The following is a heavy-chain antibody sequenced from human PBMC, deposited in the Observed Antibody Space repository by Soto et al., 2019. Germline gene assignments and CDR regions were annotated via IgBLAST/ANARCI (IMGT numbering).Heavy chain of an antibody. V-gene: IGHV4-31*03. D-gene: IGHD3-10*01. CDR2: IYYSGST. J-gene: IGHJ4*02. Sequence: SSETLSLTCTVSGGSISSGGYYWSWIRQHPGKGLEWIGYIYYSGSTYYNPSLKGRVTISVDTSKNQFSLKLSSVTAADTAVYYCASATYGSGSYWLDYWGQGTLVTVSS. CDR1: GGSISSGGYY. CDR3: ASATYGSGSYWLDY.